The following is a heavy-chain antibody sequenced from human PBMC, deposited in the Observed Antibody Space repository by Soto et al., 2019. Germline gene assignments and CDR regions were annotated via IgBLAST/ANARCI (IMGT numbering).Heavy chain of an antibody. D-gene: IGHD2-15*01. V-gene: IGHV3-23*01. CDR1: GFTCSSYA. Sequence: WGSLRLSCAASGFTCSSYAMTWVRQAPGKGLEWVSSISFSDGGTYYADSVKGRLTISRDNSKNTLFLQMNSLRVEDTAVYYCVKDDRILGRRYFDLWRRGTLVTVYS. CDR3: VKDDRILGRRYFDL. CDR2: ISFSDGGT. J-gene: IGHJ2*01.